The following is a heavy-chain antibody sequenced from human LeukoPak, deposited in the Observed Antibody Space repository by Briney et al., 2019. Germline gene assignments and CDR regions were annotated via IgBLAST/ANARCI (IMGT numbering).Heavy chain of an antibody. CDR3: ARDHYYDSSGYLYNWFDP. CDR2: ISSSSSTI. Sequence: GGSLRLPCAASGFTFSSYSMNWVRQAPGKGLEWVSYISSSSSTIYYADSVKGRFTISRDNAKNSLYLQMNSLRDEDTAVYYCARDHYYDSSGYLYNWFDPWGQGTLVTVSS. J-gene: IGHJ5*02. V-gene: IGHV3-48*02. CDR1: GFTFSSYS. D-gene: IGHD3-22*01.